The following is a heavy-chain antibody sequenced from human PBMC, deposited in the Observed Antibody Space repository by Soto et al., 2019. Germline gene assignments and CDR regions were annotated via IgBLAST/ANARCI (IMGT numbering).Heavy chain of an antibody. CDR2: IYSGGST. CDR1: GFPVSSNY. Sequence: SLSLSCAASGFPVSSNYMSWVRQAPGKGLEWVSVIYSGGSTYYADSVKGRFTISRDNSKNTLYLQMNSLRAEDTAVYYCANVRPTRFSDYWGQGARVTVSS. CDR3: ANVRPTRFSDY. D-gene: IGHD2-15*01. J-gene: IGHJ4*02. V-gene: IGHV3-53*01.